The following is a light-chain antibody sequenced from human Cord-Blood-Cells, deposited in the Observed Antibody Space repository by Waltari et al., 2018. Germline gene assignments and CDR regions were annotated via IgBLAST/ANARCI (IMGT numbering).Light chain of an antibody. J-gene: IGKJ4*01. Sequence: DIQMTQSPSSLSASVGDRVTITCRASQSISSYLNWYQQKPGNAPKLLIYAASSLQSGVPSRFSGSGSGTDFTRTINSLQPEDFATYYCQQSYSTPPACGGGTKVEIK. CDR2: AAS. CDR3: QQSYSTPPA. V-gene: IGKV1-39*01. CDR1: QSISSY.